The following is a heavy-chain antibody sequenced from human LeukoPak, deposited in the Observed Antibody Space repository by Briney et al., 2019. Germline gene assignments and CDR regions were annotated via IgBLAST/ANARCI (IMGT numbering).Heavy chain of an antibody. J-gene: IGHJ3*02. CDR3: ARDPRHLDLLQRAFDI. D-gene: IGHD3-22*01. V-gene: IGHV1-18*01. CDR2: ISAYNGNT. Sequence: ASVKVSCKASGYTFTSYGISWVRQAPGQGLEWMGWISAYNGNTNHAQKLQGRVTMTTDTSTSTAYMELRSLRSDDTAVYYCARDPRHLDLLQRAFDIWGQGTMVTVSS. CDR1: GYTFTSYG.